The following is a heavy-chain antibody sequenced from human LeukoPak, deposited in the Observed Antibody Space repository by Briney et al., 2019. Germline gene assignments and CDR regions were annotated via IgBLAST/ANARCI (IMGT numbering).Heavy chain of an antibody. J-gene: IGHJ4*02. CDR3: ARHRHIGRGFDY. Sequence: PSETLSLTCTVSGGSISSYYWSWIRQPPGKGLEWIGYIYYSGSTNYNPSLKSRVTISVDTSKNQFSLELSSVTAADTAVYYCARHRHIGRGFDYWGQGTLVTVSS. D-gene: IGHD2-21*01. V-gene: IGHV4-59*08. CDR1: GGSISSYY. CDR2: IYYSGST.